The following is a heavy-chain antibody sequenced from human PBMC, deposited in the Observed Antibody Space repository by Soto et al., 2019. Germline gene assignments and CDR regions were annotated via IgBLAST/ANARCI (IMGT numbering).Heavy chain of an antibody. V-gene: IGHV4-30-4*01. J-gene: IGHJ4*02. CDR2: ISYTGSA. Sequence: QVQLQESGPGLVKPSQTLSLTCTVSGGSIGSGVYFWSWIRQPPGKGLEWIGFISYTGSAHYNPSLKSRVAISVDTSKNQFSLKLTSVSAADAAVYYCATMGATTGSYYFEYWGQGTLVPVSS. D-gene: IGHD1-26*01. CDR1: GGSIGSGVYF. CDR3: ATMGATTGSYYFEY.